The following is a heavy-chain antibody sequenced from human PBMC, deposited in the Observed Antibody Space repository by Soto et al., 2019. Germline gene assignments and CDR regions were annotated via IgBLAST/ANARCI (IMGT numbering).Heavy chain of an antibody. CDR1: GFTFDDYA. V-gene: IGHV3-9*01. CDR3: LKVSECSGYLTLLDY. J-gene: IGHJ4*02. CDR2: LTWNGEVL. D-gene: IGHD3-22*01. Sequence: HPGGSLRLSCVASGFTFDDYAIHWVRQTPGKGLEWVSGLTWNGEVLGYADSVKGRFTISRDNAKNSLYLEMNSLRPEDTALYYCLKVSECSGYLTLLDYCGQRTPVTVSS.